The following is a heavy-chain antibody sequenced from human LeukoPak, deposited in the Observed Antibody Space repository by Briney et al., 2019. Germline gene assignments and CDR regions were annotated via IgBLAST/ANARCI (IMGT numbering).Heavy chain of an antibody. D-gene: IGHD6-6*01. CDR3: ARHGRSSSSAPDY. V-gene: IGHV4-59*08. Sequence: KPSETLSLTCTVSGGYVTSYYWSWIRQSPGKGLEWIGYMYHSGSFNYSPSLKSRVTISIDTSKNQFSLKLTSVTAADTAVYYCARHGRSSSSAPDYWGQGTLVTVSS. J-gene: IGHJ4*02. CDR2: MYHSGSF. CDR1: GGYVTSYY.